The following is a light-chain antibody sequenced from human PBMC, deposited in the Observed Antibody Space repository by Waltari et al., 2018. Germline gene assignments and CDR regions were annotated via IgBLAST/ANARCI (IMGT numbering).Light chain of an antibody. CDR1: QSVSRS. CDR3: QHYVRLPAT. V-gene: IGKV3-20*01. Sequence: IVLTQSPRTLSLSPRERATLPCRASQSVSRSLAWYQQKPGQAPKLLIYGASSRATGIPDRFSGSGSATDFSLTISSLEPEDFAIYFCQHYVRLPATFGQGTKVEIK. CDR2: GAS. J-gene: IGKJ1*01.